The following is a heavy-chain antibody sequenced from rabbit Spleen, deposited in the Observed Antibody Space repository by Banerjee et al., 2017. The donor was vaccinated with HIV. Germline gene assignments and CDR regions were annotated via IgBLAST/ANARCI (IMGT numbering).Heavy chain of an antibody. J-gene: IGHJ4*01. CDR3: VRDTWYFKL. D-gene: IGHD3-1*01. V-gene: IGHV1S47*01. CDR2: IEPIFGNT. CDR1: GFDFSNYG. Sequence: EQLEESGGGLVQPGGSLKLSCKASGFDFSNYGVSWVRQAPGKGLEWIGYIEPIFGNTYYANWVNGRFTISSHNAQNTLYLQLSSLTAADTATYFCVRDTWYFKLWGQGTLVTVS.